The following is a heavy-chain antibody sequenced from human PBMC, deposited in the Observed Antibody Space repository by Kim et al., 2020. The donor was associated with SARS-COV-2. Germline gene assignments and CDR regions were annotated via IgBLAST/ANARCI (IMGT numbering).Heavy chain of an antibody. CDR3: ATKRVRNLYCSSTSCYVIKDHYWYFDL. CDR2: IIPIFGTA. J-gene: IGHJ2*01. Sequence: SVKVSCKASGGTFSSYAISWVRQAPGQGLEWMGGIIPIFGTANYAQKLQGRVTINADESTSTAYMELSSLRYEETAVYYFATKRVRNLYCSSTSCYVIKDHYWYFDLWGRGTLLTVSS. D-gene: IGHD2-2*01. V-gene: IGHV1-69*13. CDR1: GGTFSSYA.